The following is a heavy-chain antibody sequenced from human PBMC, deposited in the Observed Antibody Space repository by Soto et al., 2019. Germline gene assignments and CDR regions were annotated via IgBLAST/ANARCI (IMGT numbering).Heavy chain of an antibody. D-gene: IGHD1-1*01. J-gene: IGHJ4*02. CDR3: AIGPGGVNDGTFTY. V-gene: IGHV3-7*05. Sequence: EVQLVESGGGLVQPGGSLRLTCAASGFTVSSYWMKWVRQAPVKGLEWVANINQDGGEIHYVDSVRGRFTISRDNAKNSLYLHMSSLRAEDTAIYDCAIGPGGVNDGTFTYWGQGALVTVSS. CDR1: GFTVSSYW. CDR2: INQDGGEI.